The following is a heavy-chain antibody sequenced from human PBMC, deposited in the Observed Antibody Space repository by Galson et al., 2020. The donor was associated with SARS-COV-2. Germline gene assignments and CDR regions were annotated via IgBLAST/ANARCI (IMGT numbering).Heavy chain of an antibody. CDR3: ARDFGNGDLYYYGMDV. CDR1: GFTFSSYA. D-gene: IGHD1-1*01. CDR2: ISYDGSNK. V-gene: IGHV3-30-3*01. J-gene: IGHJ6*02. Sequence: TGGSLRLSCAASGFTFSSYAIHWVRRAPGKGLEWVAVISYDGSNKYYADSVKGRFTISRDNSKNTLYLQMNSLRAEDTAMYYCARDFGNGDLYYYGMDVWGQGTTVTVSS.